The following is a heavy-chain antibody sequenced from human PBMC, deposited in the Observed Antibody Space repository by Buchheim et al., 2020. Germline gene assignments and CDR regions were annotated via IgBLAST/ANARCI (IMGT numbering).Heavy chain of an antibody. D-gene: IGHD2/OR15-2a*01. CDR3: TTDFYYYYYYYMDV. CDR1: GFTFSGYW. Sequence: EVQLVESGGGLVQPGGSLRLSCAASGFTFSGYWMHWVRQVQGKGLEWVGRIKSKTDGGTTDYAAPVKGRFTISRDDSKNTLYLQMNSLKTEDTAVYYCTTDFYYYYYYYMDVWGKGTT. CDR2: IKSKTDGGTT. J-gene: IGHJ6*03. V-gene: IGHV3-15*01.